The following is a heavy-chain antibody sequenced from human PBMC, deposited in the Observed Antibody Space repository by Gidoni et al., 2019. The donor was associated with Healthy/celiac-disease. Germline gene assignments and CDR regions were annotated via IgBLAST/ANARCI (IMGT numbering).Heavy chain of an antibody. CDR1: GFSLSTSGVG. J-gene: IGHJ4*02. CDR3: AHLDCSSTSCYNRFDY. D-gene: IGHD2-2*02. CDR2: IYWNDDK. Sequence: QITLKESGPTLVKPTQTLTLTCTFSGFSLSTSGVGVGWIRQPPGKALEWLALIYWNDDKRYSPSLKSRLTITKDTSKNQVVLTMTNMDPVDTATYYCAHLDCSSTSCYNRFDYWGQGTLVTVSS. V-gene: IGHV2-5*01.